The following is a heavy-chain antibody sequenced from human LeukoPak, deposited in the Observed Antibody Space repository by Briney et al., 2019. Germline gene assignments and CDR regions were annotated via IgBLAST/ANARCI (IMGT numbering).Heavy chain of an antibody. D-gene: IGHD1-1*01. CDR3: ARDAFSGGTRFDP. J-gene: IGHJ5*02. Sequence: SETLSLTCTISGASISSYYWSWIRKPAGKGLEWIGRIYTSGNTSYNPSLKSRVTMSVDTSKNQFSLKLSSVTAADTAVYYCARDAFSGGTRFDPWGQGTLVIVSS. CDR1: GASISSYY. CDR2: IYTSGNT. V-gene: IGHV4-4*07.